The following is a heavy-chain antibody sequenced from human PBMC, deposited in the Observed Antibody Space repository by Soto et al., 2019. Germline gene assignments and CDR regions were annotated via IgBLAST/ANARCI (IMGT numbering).Heavy chain of an antibody. Sequence: QVQLVESGGGVVQPGRSLRLSCAASGFTFSRYAMHWVRQAPGKGLEWVAVISYDGSDKYYADSVKGRFTISRDNSKNTLNLQMNSLRADDTAVHYCAKALGELSPESYDYWGQGTLITVSS. CDR1: GFTFSRYA. D-gene: IGHD3-16*02. CDR3: AKALGELSPESYDY. CDR2: ISYDGSDK. J-gene: IGHJ4*02. V-gene: IGHV3-30*18.